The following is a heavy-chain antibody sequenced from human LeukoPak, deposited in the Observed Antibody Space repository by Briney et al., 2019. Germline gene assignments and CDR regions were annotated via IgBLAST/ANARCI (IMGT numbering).Heavy chain of an antibody. CDR1: GGTFSSYA. V-gene: IGHV1-69*04. Sequence: SVKVSCKASGGTFSSYAISWVRQAPGQGLEWMGRIIPILGIANYAQKFQGRVTITADKSTSTAYMELSSLRSEDTAVYYCATVVVPAAKSGASDYWGQGTLVTVSS. D-gene: IGHD2-2*01. J-gene: IGHJ4*02. CDR2: IIPILGIA. CDR3: ATVVVPAAKSGASDY.